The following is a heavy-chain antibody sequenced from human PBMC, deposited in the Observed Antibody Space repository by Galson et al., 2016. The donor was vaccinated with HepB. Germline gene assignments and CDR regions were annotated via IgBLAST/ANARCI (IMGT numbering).Heavy chain of an antibody. Sequence: SVKVSCKASGYTFTSHDINWVRQATGQGLEWMGWMNPTSDNTGYAEKFQGRITTTRNASINTAYMELSSLKFEDTAIYYCARGESTEYCTGGSCNFDFWGQGTLVTVSS. V-gene: IGHV1-8*01. CDR1: GYTFTSHD. J-gene: IGHJ4*02. D-gene: IGHD2-8*02. CDR2: MNPTSDNT. CDR3: ARGESTEYCTGGSCNFDF.